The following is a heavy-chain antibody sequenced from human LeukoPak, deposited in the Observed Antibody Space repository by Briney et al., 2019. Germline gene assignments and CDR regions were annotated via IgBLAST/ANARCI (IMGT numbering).Heavy chain of an antibody. V-gene: IGHV4-59*08. D-gene: IGHD6-13*01. Sequence: SETLSLTCTVSGASISRYYWSWIRQSPGKGLKWIGNIYYRGGTNYGPSFKSRVTISLDTSKSQFSLELKSVTAADTAMYYCARQGGSTWSHFDYWGQGTLVAVSS. CDR1: GASISRYY. CDR2: IYYRGGT. J-gene: IGHJ4*02. CDR3: ARQGGSTWSHFDY.